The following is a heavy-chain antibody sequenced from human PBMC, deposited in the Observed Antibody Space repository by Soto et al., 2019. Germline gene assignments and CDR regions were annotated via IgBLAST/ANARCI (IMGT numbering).Heavy chain of an antibody. D-gene: IGHD3-3*01. CDR2: INVRGGGT. V-gene: IGHV3-23*01. J-gene: IGHJ4*02. CDR3: ARELTLYGVALDY. CDR1: GFSFSNYD. Sequence: GGSLRLSCAASGFSFSNYDMSWVRQAPGKGLEWVSRINVRGGGTHYADSVKGRFTISRDNSKDTLSLQMNSLTIEDTAVYYCARELTLYGVALDYWGQGTPVTVSS.